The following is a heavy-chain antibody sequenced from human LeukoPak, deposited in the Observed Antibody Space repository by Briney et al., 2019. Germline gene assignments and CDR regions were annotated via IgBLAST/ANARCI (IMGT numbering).Heavy chain of an antibody. CDR1: GYTFTSYG. Sequence: ASVKVSCTASGYTFTSYGNSWVRQAPGQGLEWMGWISAYNGNTNYAQKFQGRVTMTTDTSTSTAYMELRSLRSDDTAVYYCARVGYYDSSGYYALAEYFQHWGQGTLVTVSS. D-gene: IGHD3-22*01. J-gene: IGHJ1*01. CDR2: ISAYNGNT. CDR3: ARVGYYDSSGYYALAEYFQH. V-gene: IGHV1-18*01.